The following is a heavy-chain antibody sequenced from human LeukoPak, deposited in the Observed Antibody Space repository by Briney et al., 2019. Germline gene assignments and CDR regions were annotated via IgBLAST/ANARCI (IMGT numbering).Heavy chain of an antibody. Sequence: ASVKVSCKVSGYTFTDYYMHWVQQAPGKGLEWMGLVDPEDGETIYAEKFQGRVTITADTSTDTAYMELSSLRSEDTAVYYCATGDNSLWRAPGGQGPLVPVP. CDR1: GYTFTDYY. V-gene: IGHV1-69-2*01. CDR3: ATGDNSLWRAP. J-gene: IGHJ5*02. D-gene: IGHD2/OR15-2a*01. CDR2: VDPEDGET.